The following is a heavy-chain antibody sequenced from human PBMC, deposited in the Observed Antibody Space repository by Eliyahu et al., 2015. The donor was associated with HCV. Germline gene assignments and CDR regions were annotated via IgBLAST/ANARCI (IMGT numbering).Heavy chain of an antibody. J-gene: IGHJ3*02. CDR2: IRSKAYGGTT. D-gene: IGHD6-19*01. CDR1: GFTFGDYA. CDR3: TRGSSGWYSVDAFDI. Sequence: EVQLVESGGGLVQPGRSLXLSCTASGFTFGDYAMSWFRQVPGKGLEWVGFIRSKAYGGTTEYAASVKGRFTISRDDSKSIAYLQMNSLKTEDTAVYYCTRGSSGWYSVDAFDIWGQGTMVTVSS. V-gene: IGHV3-49*03.